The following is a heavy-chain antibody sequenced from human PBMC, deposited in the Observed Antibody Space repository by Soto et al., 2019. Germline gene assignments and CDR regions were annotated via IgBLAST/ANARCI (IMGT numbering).Heavy chain of an antibody. D-gene: IGHD6-6*01. CDR2: ISGSGGST. V-gene: IGHV3-23*01. CDR3: AKRMGFLVVGAFDI. CDR1: GFTFSSYA. J-gene: IGHJ3*02. Sequence: GGSLRLSCAASGFTFSSYAMSWVRQAPGKGLEWVSAISGSGGSTYYADSVKGRSTISRDNSKNTLYLQMNSLGAEDTAVYYCAKRMGFLVVGAFDIWGQGTMVTVSS.